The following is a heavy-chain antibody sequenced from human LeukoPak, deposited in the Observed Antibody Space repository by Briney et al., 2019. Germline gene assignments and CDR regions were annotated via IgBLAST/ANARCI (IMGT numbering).Heavy chain of an antibody. CDR2: ISYDGSIK. V-gene: IGHV3-30-3*01. CDR3: ARGSYSYDSSDYYRQSGYGMDV. D-gene: IGHD3-22*01. Sequence: PGGSLRLSCAASGFTFSSYAIHWVRQAPGKGLEWVAFISYDGSIKYHADSVKGRFTISRDNSKNTLYLQMNSLSAEDTAVYYCARGSYSYDSSDYYRQSGYGMDVWGQGTTVTVSS. CDR1: GFTFSSYA. J-gene: IGHJ6*02.